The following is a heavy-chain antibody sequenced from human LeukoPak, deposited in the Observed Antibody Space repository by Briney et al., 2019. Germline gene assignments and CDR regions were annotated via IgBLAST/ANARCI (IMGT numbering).Heavy chain of an antibody. Sequence: SQTLSLTCTVSGDSITSGGSYWSWIRQHPGKGLEWIGYIHYSGITYYNPSLSSRRTISLDTTEWQFYLKLSSVTDADTAMYYCATQANFYASSGYLPRWGQGTLVTVSS. CDR2: IHYSGIT. CDR3: ATQANFYASSGYLPR. J-gene: IGHJ1*01. V-gene: IGHV4-31*03. CDR1: GDSITSGGSY. D-gene: IGHD3-22*01.